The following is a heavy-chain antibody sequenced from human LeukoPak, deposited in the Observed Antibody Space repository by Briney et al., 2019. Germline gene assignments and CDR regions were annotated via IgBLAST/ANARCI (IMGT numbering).Heavy chain of an antibody. CDR3: ARVAGGDWYYFDF. Sequence: ASVKVSCKASGYTFTGYYIHWVRQAPGQGLEWMGWINLNSGGTNYAQKFQGRVTMTRDTSNSAAYMELSRLGSDDTAVYYCARVAGGDWYYFDFWGQGTLVTVSS. CDR2: INLNSGGT. CDR1: GYTFTGYY. V-gene: IGHV1-2*02. D-gene: IGHD2-21*02. J-gene: IGHJ4*02.